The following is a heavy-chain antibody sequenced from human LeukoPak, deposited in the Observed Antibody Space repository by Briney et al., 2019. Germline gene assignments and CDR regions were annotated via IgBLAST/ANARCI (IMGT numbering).Heavy chain of an antibody. D-gene: IGHD5-12*01. CDR1: GYTFTSYD. CDR3: ARGGYGGLYYYYYMDV. Sequence: GASVKVSCKASGYTFTSYDINWVRRATGQGLEWMGWMNPNSGNTGYAQKFQGRVTMTRNTSISTAYMELSSLRSEDTAVYYCARGGYGGLYYYYYMDVWGKGTTVTVSS. CDR2: MNPNSGNT. J-gene: IGHJ6*03. V-gene: IGHV1-8*01.